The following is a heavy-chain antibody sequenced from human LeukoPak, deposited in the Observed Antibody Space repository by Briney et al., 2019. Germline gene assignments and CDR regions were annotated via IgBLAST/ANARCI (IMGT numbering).Heavy chain of an antibody. CDR2: TRYDGSNK. D-gene: IGHD3-22*01. CDR1: GFTFSSYG. V-gene: IGHV3-30*02. CDR3: AKDQSPGHYYDSSGYFDY. J-gene: IGHJ4*02. Sequence: GGSLSLSCAASGFTFSSYGMHWVRQAPGKGLEWVAFTRYDGSNKYYADSVKGRFTISRDNSKNTLSLQMNNLRPEDTAVYNCAKDQSPGHYYDSSGYFDYWGQGTLVTVSS.